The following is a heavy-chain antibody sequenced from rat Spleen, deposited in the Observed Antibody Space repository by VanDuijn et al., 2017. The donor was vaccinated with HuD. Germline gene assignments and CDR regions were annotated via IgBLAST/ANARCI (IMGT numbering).Heavy chain of an antibody. V-gene: IGHV5-7*01. CDR2: ISYDGSNT. CDR3: ATDYGYTYGY. Sequence: EVQLVESDGDLVQPGRSLKLSCAASGFTFSDFNMAWVRQSPKKGLEWVAIISYDGSNTYYRDSVKGRFTISRDNAKSTLYLQMDSLRSEDTATYYCATDYGYTYGYWGQGVMVTVSS. J-gene: IGHJ2*01. D-gene: IGHD1-9*01. CDR1: GFTFSDFN.